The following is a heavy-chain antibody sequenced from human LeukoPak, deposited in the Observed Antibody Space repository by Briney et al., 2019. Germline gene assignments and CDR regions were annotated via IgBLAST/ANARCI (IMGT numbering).Heavy chain of an antibody. CDR2: ISSDGSGK. CDR3: AGAPYYYHGSEEYALWDY. J-gene: IGHJ4*02. CDR1: GFTFSSSG. Sequence: GGSLRLSCAASGFTFSSSGMHWVRQAPGKGLEWVAVISSDGSGKYYTDSVKGRFTISRDNSKNTLYLQMNSLRAEDTAVYYCAGAPYYYHGSEEYALWDYWGQGTLVTVSS. V-gene: IGHV3-30*03. D-gene: IGHD3-10*01.